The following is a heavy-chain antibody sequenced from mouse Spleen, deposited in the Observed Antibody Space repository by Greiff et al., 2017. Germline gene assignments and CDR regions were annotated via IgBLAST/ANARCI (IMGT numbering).Heavy chain of an antibody. CDR2: IYPGSGST. D-gene: IGHD2-1*01. J-gene: IGHJ3*01. CDR1: GYTFTSYW. CDR3: AREGLDYGNWFAY. V-gene: IGHV1-55*01. Sequence: VQLQQSGAELVKPGASVKMSCKASGYTFTSYWITWVKQRPGQGLEWIGDIYPGSGSTNYNEKFKSKATLTVDTSSSTAYMQLSSLTSEDSAVYYCAREGLDYGNWFAYWGQGTLVTVSA.